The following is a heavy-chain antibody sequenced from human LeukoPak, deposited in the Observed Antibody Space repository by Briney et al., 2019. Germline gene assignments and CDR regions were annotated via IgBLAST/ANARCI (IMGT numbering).Heavy chain of an antibody. D-gene: IGHD3-22*01. J-gene: IGHJ1*01. CDR1: GDSISSSRYY. V-gene: IGHV4-39*01. CDR2: IYQSGST. Sequence: PSETLSLTCTVSGDSISSSRYYWVWIRQPPGKGLEWIGTIYQSGSTYYNPPLRSRVTISADTSKNQFSLMLHSVTAADAAIYYCASYLDSSGYLQYFQPWGQGTLVTVSS. CDR3: ASYLDSSGYLQYFQP.